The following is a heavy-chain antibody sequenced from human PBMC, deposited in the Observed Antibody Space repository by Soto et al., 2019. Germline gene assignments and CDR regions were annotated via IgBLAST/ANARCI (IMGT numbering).Heavy chain of an antibody. CDR1: VYIFANYW. V-gene: IGHV5-51*01. CDR3: AASIFYYGMDV. Sequence: GESLKISCSVSVYIFANYWIGWVRQMPGKGLEWMGIIYPGDSDTKYNPSFQGQVTISADKSITTTYLRWTSLKASDTAIYYCAASIFYYGMDVWGQGTTVTVSS. J-gene: IGHJ6*02. CDR2: IYPGDSDT.